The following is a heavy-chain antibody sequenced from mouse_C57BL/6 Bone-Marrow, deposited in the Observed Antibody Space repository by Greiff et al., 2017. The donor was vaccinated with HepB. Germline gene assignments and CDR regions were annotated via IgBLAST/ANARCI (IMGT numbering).Heavy chain of an antibody. CDR2: ISNGGGST. Sequence: DVMLVESGGGLVQPGGSLKLSCAASGFTFSDYYMYWVRQTPEKRLEWVAYISNGGGSTYYPDTVKGRFTISRDNAKNTLYLQMSRLKSEDTAMYYCARRRGLDYCDYWGQGTTLTVSS. D-gene: IGHD2-2*01. V-gene: IGHV5-12*01. CDR3: ARRRGLDYCDY. J-gene: IGHJ2*01. CDR1: GFTFSDYY.